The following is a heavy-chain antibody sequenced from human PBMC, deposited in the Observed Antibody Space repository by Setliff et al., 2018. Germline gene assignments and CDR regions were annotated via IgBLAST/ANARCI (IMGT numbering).Heavy chain of an antibody. J-gene: IGHJ4*02. CDR3: AKGHLSVAHCGADCYPLDS. CDR1: EFTFNKYW. D-gene: IGHD2-21*02. Sequence: PGGSLRLSCAASEFTFNKYWMTWVRQAPGKGLEWVAAISGSGGSTYYANSVKGRFIVSRDNSKSTVYLQMNRLRGDDTAVYYCAKGHLSVAHCGADCYPLDSWGQGTLVTVSS. V-gene: IGHV3-23*01. CDR2: ISGSGGST.